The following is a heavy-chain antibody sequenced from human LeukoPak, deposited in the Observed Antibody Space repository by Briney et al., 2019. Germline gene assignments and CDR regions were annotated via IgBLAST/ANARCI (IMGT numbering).Heavy chain of an antibody. CDR1: GGSISSYY. V-gene: IGHV4-59*01. Sequence: SETLSLTCTVSGGSISSYYWSWIRQPPGKGLEWIGYIYYSGSTNYNPSLKSRVTISVDTSKTQFSLKLSSVTAADTAVYYCARRSEAGWYFDLWGRGTLVTVSS. CDR3: ARRSEAGWYFDL. D-gene: IGHD2-15*01. CDR2: IYYSGST. J-gene: IGHJ2*01.